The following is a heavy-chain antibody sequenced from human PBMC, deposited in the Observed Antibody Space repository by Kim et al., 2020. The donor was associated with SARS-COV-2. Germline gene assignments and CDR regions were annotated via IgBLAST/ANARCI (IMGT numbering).Heavy chain of an antibody. J-gene: IGHJ4*02. CDR3: ARARRSPPTQYSSSWYHY. Sequence: ASLKVSCKASGYTFTSYAMNWVRQAPGQGLAWMGWINTNTGNPTYAQGFTGRFVFSLDTSVSTAYLQISSLKAEDTAVYYCARARRSPPTQYSSSWYHYWGQGTLVTVSS. CDR1: GYTFTSYA. D-gene: IGHD6-13*01. CDR2: INTNTGNP. V-gene: IGHV7-4-1*02.